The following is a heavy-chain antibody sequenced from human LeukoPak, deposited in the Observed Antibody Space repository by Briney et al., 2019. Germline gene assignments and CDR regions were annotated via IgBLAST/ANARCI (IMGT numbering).Heavy chain of an antibody. D-gene: IGHD5-24*01. Sequence: PSETLSLTCTVSGYSISSGYYWAWIRQPPGKGLEWIGSIFHTGSTYHNPSLKSRVTISVDTSKNQFSLKLSSVTAADTAVYYCARDEDGYNYGTTFDIWGQGTMVTVSS. V-gene: IGHV4-38-2*02. CDR3: ARDEDGYNYGTTFDI. J-gene: IGHJ3*02. CDR1: GYSISSGYY. CDR2: IFHTGST.